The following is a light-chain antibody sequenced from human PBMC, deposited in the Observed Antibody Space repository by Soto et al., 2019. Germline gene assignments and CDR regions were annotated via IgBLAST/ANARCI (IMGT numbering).Light chain of an antibody. V-gene: IGKV3-15*01. CDR2: GAS. CDR3: QQRSNWPPT. CDR1: HSVGSL. Sequence: EVVMTQSPATLSVSPGERATLSCRASHSVGSLLAWYQQKPGQAPRLLIYGASTRATGIPARFTGSGSGTEFTLTISSLQSEDFAVYYCQQRSNWPPTFGQGTKVDIK. J-gene: IGKJ1*01.